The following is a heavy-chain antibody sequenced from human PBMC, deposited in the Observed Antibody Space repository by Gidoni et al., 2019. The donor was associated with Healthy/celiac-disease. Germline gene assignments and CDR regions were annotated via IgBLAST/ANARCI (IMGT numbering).Heavy chain of an antibody. CDR1: GGSFSGYY. J-gene: IGHJ4*02. CDR2: INHSGST. CDR3: ARGMVTP. D-gene: IGHD2-21*02. V-gene: IGHV4-34*01. Sequence: QVQLQQLGAGLLKPSETLSLTCAVYGGSFSGYYWSWIRQPPGKGLEWIGEINHSGSTNYNPSLKSRVTISVDTSKNQFSRKLSSVTAADTAVYYCARGMVTPWGQGTLVTVSS.